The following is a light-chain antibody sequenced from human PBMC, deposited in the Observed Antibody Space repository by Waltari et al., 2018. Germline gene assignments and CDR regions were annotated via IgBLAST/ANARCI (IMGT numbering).Light chain of an antibody. CDR2: DAS. CDR1: QSVSSY. Sequence: EILLTQSPATLSLSPGYRATLSCRASQSVSSYLAWYQQKPGQAPRLLIYDASNRATGIPARFSGSGSGTDFTLTISSLEPEDFAVYYCQQRSNWPPTFGQGTKVEIK. CDR3: QQRSNWPPT. J-gene: IGKJ1*01. V-gene: IGKV3-11*01.